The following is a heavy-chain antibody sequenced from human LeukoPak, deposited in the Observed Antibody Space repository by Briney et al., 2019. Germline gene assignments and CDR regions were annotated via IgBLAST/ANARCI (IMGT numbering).Heavy chain of an antibody. V-gene: IGHV1-24*01. D-gene: IGHD1-7*01. CDR1: GYALTELS. J-gene: IGHJ4*02. Sequence: ASVKVSCKVSGYALTELSIHWVRQAPGKGLEWMGGFDPENVETIYAQNFQGRVTMTEETSTDTAYMELRSLRSEDTAVYYCATDSGNTILLLGIVGAFDSWGQGTLVTVSS. CDR2: FDPENVET. CDR3: ATDSGNTILLLGIVGAFDS.